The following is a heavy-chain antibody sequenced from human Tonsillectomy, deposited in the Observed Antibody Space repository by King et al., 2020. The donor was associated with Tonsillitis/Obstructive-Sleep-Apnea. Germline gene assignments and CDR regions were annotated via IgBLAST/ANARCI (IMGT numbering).Heavy chain of an antibody. Sequence: LVHSVGALVKPGRSLRLSCTASGFTFGDYVMNWFRQAPGKGLEWVGFIRTKTYGGTTEYAASVKGRFTISRDDSKSIAYLQMNSLKTEDTAIYYCSRASVTEDRDYWGQGTLVTVSS. J-gene: IGHJ4*02. CDR3: SRASVTEDRDY. CDR1: GFTFGDYV. D-gene: IGHD2-21*02. CDR2: IRTKTYGGTT. V-gene: IGHV3-49*05.